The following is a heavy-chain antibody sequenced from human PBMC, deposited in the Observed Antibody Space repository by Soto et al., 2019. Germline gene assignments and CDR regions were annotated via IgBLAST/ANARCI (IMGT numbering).Heavy chain of an antibody. CDR3: AKEVMITFGGVIAADY. D-gene: IGHD3-16*02. V-gene: IGHV3-23*01. CDR2: ISGSGGST. Sequence: EVQLLESGGGLVQPGGSLRLSCAASGFTFSSYAMSWVRQAPGKGLEWVSAISGSGGSTYYADSVKGRFTISRDNSKNTLDLQMNSLRAEDTAVYYCAKEVMITFGGVIAADYWGQGTLVTVSS. CDR1: GFTFSSYA. J-gene: IGHJ4*02.